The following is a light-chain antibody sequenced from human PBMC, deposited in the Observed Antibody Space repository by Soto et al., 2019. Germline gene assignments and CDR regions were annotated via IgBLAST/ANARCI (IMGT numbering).Light chain of an antibody. V-gene: IGKV3D-15*01. J-gene: IGKJ1*01. CDR1: QSVSTT. Sequence: EIVMTQSPATLSVGRVQRWALSFSASQSVSTTVAWYHQKPGQAPRLLIYDSSNRATGIPARFSGSGSGTDFTLTISGLQPEHFATYYCQQSYSTPPWTFGQGTKVDIK. CDR2: DSS. CDR3: QQSYSTPPWT.